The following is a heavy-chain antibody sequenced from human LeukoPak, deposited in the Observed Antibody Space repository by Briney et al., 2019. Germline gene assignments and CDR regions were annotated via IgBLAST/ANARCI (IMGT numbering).Heavy chain of an antibody. J-gene: IGHJ6*02. CDR3: ASSGSGSGGKYYYYGMDV. Sequence: ASVTVSFTASGYTFTTYFVHWVRQAPGQGLEWMGIIDPSDGSTSHAQKFQGRVTMTRDTSTSTVYMELSSLRSEDTAVYYCASSGSGSGGKYYYYGMDVWGQGTTVTVSS. CDR1: GYTFTTYF. CDR2: IDPSDGST. V-gene: IGHV1-46*01. D-gene: IGHD2-15*01.